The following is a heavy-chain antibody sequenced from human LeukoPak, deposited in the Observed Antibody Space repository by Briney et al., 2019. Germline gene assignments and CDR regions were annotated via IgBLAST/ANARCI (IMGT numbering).Heavy chain of an antibody. D-gene: IGHD5-18*01. J-gene: IGHJ4*02. CDR2: IYYSGST. CDR1: GGSVSSGGYY. CDR3: ASGYSYGHFDY. Sequence: SETLSLTCTVSGGSVSSGGYYWSWIRQHPGKGLEWIGYIYYSGSTNYNPSLKSRVTISVDTSKNQFSLKLSSVTAADTAVYYCASGYSYGHFDYWGQGTLVTVSS. V-gene: IGHV4-61*08.